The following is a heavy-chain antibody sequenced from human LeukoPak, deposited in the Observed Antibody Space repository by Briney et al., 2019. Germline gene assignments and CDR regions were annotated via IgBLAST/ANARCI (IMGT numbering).Heavy chain of an antibody. CDR2: TYYRSKWYN. CDR1: GDSVSSNSAA. J-gene: IGHJ4*02. CDR3: ARGPLYCGGGSCYWDY. D-gene: IGHD2-15*01. V-gene: IGHV6-1*01. Sequence: SQTLSLTCAISGDSVSSNSAAWNWIRQSPSRGLEWLGRTYYRSKWYNDYAVSVKSRITINPDTSKNQFSLQLNSVTPEDTAVYYCARGPLYCGGGSCYWDYWGQGTLVTVSS.